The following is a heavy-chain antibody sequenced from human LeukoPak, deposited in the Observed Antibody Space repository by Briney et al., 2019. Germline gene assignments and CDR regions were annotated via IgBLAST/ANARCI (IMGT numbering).Heavy chain of an antibody. Sequence: GGSLRLSCTVSGFTSNDYAVSWFRQAPGKGLEWLGFMGSKSYGGTADCVASVRDRFSISRDDSKSIAYLQMNSLKTEDTAVYYCTREDYGGKVGWGQGTLVTVSS. V-gene: IGHV3-49*03. CDR3: TREDYGGKVG. CDR2: MGSKSYGGTA. J-gene: IGHJ4*02. D-gene: IGHD4-23*01. CDR1: GFTSNDYA.